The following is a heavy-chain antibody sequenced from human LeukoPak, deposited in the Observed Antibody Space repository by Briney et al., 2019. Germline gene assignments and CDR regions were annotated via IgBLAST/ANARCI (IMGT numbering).Heavy chain of an antibody. J-gene: IGHJ5*02. CDR3: ARVGSRGRGYSKGRGFDP. CDR1: GGSFSGYY. V-gene: IGHV4-34*01. Sequence: SETLSLTCAVYGGSFSGYYWSWIRQPPGKGLEWIGEINHSGSTNYNPSLKSRVTISVDTSKNQFSLKLSSVTAADTAVYYCARVGSRGRGYSKGRGFDPWGQGTLVTVSS. CDR2: INHSGST. D-gene: IGHD5-18*01.